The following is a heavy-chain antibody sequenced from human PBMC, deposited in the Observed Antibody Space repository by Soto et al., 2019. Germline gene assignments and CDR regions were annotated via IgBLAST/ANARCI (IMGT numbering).Heavy chain of an antibody. D-gene: IGHD3-3*01. CDR2: IWYDGSNK. Sequence: GGSLRLSCAASGFTFSSYGMHWVRQAPGKGLEWVAVIWYDGSNKYYADSVKGRFTISRDNSKNTLYLQMNSLRAEDTAVYYCVRGIEDDDFWSGYYYPDYWGQGTLVTVSS. CDR3: VRGIEDDDFWSGYYYPDY. J-gene: IGHJ4*02. V-gene: IGHV3-33*01. CDR1: GFTFSSYG.